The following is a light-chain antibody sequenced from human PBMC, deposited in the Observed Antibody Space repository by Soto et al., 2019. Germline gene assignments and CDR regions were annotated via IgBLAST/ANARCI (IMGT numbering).Light chain of an antibody. V-gene: IGLV2-8*01. CDR3: KSYAGSNTYV. CDR1: KNDIGVYDF. CDR2: EVV. Sequence: QSVLTQSPSASGSPGQSVTISCTGTKNDIGVYDFVSWYQHHPGKAPRLIIYEVVQRPSGVPDRFSGSKSGNTASLTVSGLQAADEADYFCKSYAGSNTYVFGSGTKVTV. J-gene: IGLJ1*01.